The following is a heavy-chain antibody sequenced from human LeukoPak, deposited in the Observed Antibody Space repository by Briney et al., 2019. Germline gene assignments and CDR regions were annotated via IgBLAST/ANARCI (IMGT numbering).Heavy chain of an antibody. Sequence: PGGSLRLSCAASGFTFSSYGMHWVRQAPGKGLEWVAVISYDGSNKYYADSVKGRFTISRDNSKNTLYLQMNSLRAEDTAVYYCAKRELLWFGELSYGMDVWGQGTTVTVSS. V-gene: IGHV3-30*18. CDR2: ISYDGSNK. CDR3: AKRELLWFGELSYGMDV. CDR1: GFTFSSYG. D-gene: IGHD3-10*01. J-gene: IGHJ6*02.